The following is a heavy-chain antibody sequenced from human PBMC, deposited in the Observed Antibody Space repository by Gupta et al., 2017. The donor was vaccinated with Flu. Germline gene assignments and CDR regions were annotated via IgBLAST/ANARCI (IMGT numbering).Heavy chain of an antibody. CDR3: AKSPTYYYDSSGYYTHFDY. V-gene: IGHV3-23*01. CDR2: IGGSGGNT. Sequence: KGLEWVSGIGGSGGNTHYADSVKGRFTISRDNSKNTLYVHMNSLRAEDTAVYYCAKSPTYYYDSSGYYTHFDYWGQGTLVTVSS. D-gene: IGHD3-22*01. J-gene: IGHJ4*02.